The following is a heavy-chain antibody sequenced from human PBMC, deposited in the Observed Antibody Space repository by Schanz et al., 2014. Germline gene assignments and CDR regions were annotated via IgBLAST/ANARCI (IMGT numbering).Heavy chain of an antibody. J-gene: IGHJ4*02. CDR3: ARLDSSSWYPRY. Sequence: VQLVESGGDLVKPGGSLRLSCEASGFTFSNYGMNWVRQAPEKGLEWVSYISSSSGTIYYADSVKGRFTISRDNAKNLLYLQMNGLRAEDTAVYFCARLDSSSWYPRYWGQGTLVTVSS. CDR2: ISSSSGTI. CDR1: GFTFSNYG. D-gene: IGHD6-13*01. V-gene: IGHV3-48*01.